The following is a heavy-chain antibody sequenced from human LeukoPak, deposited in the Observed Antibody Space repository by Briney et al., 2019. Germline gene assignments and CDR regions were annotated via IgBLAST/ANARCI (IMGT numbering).Heavy chain of an antibody. CDR3: ARGFAFGNILTTIKRGIDY. J-gene: IGHJ4*02. CDR1: GFTFRNHA. CDR2: VSASGDST. Sequence: GGSLRLSCVASGFTFRNHAMTWVRQTPEKGLHWVSTVSASGDSTYSADSVQGRFSISRDNSKSILYLEMNSLRVEDTAIYYCARGFAFGNILTTIKRGIDYWGQGSLVIVSS. V-gene: IGHV3-23*01. D-gene: IGHD5-24*01.